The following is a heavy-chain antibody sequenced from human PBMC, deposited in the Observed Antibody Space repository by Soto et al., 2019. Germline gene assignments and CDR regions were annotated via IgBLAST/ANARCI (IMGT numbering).Heavy chain of an antibody. CDR3: ARSDREYAYGLNV. Sequence: AQLVESGGALIQPGGSLRLSCAGAGFSVTDNYITWVRQAPGKGLEWVSLLYSGGRIYYKESVKGRFTISRDTSKNMLHRQMDRLRNDDTAVYYCARSDREYAYGLNVWGQGTTVTVSS. V-gene: IGHV3-53*01. CDR2: LYSGGRI. J-gene: IGHJ6*02. D-gene: IGHD3-10*01. CDR1: GFSVTDNY.